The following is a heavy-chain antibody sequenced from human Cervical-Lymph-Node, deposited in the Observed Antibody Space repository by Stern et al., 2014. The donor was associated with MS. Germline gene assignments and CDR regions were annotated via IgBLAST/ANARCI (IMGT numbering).Heavy chain of an antibody. CDR1: GFSVSSVY. CDR2: SYSDGTT. V-gene: IGHV3-53*01. J-gene: IGHJ4*02. D-gene: IGHD5-12*01. CDR3: ARAHYDPFDS. Sequence: EVQLVESGGGLIQPGGSLRLSCVASGFSVSSVYMSWVRQAPGKGLECVSVSYSDGTTCYMDSVKGRFTISRENSKNTLYLQMNSLRAEDTAMYFCARAHYDPFDSWGQGTLVTVSS.